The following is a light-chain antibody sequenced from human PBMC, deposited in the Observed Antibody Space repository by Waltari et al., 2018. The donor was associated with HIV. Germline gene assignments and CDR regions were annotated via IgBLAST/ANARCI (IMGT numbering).Light chain of an antibody. V-gene: IGLV2-14*01. CDR2: EVN. CDR3: SSYTSGSTI. CDR1: SSDIADYNY. J-gene: IGLJ2*01. Sequence: QSALTQPASVSGSPGQSITISCSGASSDIADYNYVSWYQQHRGKAPKRMIFEVNKRPAVVSTRFSASTSGYTASLTLSGLQAEDEADYYCSSYTSGSTIFGGGTKLTVL.